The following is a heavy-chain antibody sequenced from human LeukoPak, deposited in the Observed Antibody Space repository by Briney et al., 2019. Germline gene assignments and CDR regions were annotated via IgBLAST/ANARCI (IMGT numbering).Heavy chain of an antibody. Sequence: PGGSLRLSCAASGFTFSSYAMSWVRQAPGKGLEWVSAISGSGGSTYYADSVKGRFTISRDNSKNTLYLQINSLRAEDTAVYYCAKDLLDTAMASMAPDYWGQGTLVTVSS. J-gene: IGHJ4*02. CDR3: AKDLLDTAMASMAPDY. CDR2: ISGSGGST. CDR1: GFTFSSYA. V-gene: IGHV3-23*01. D-gene: IGHD5-18*01.